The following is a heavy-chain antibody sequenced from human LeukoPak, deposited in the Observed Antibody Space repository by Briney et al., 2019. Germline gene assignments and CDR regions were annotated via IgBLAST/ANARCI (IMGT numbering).Heavy chain of an antibody. Sequence: GGSLRLSCAASGFTFSDYYMSWIRQAPGKGLEWVSYISSSGSIIYYADSVKGRFTISRDNAKNSLYLQMNSLRAEDTAVYYCARESLIAVAGTTYFDYWGQGTLVTVSS. CDR2: ISSSGSII. J-gene: IGHJ4*02. CDR3: ARESLIAVAGTTYFDY. CDR1: GFTFSDYY. V-gene: IGHV3-11*01. D-gene: IGHD6-19*01.